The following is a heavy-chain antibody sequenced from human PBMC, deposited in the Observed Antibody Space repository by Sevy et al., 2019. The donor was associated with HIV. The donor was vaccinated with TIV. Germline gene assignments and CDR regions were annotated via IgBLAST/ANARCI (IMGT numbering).Heavy chain of an antibody. J-gene: IGHJ6*02. CDR2: MNPNSGNT. V-gene: IGHV1-8*01. Sequence: ASVKVSCKASGYTFTSYDINWVRQATGQGLEWMGWMNPNSGNTGYAQKFQGRVTMTRNTSISTAYMELSSLRSEDTAVYYCARRNCSGGSCYSYYYYYGMDVWGQGTTVTVSS. CDR1: GYTFTSYD. CDR3: ARRNCSGGSCYSYYYYYGMDV. D-gene: IGHD2-15*01.